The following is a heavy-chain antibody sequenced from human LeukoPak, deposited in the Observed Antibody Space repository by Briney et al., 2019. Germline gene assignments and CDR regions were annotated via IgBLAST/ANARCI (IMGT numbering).Heavy chain of an antibody. J-gene: IGHJ5*02. V-gene: IGHV1-46*01. D-gene: IGHD1-26*01. CDR1: GYTFTSYY. CDR2: INPSGGST. Sequence: ASVKVSCKASGYTFTSYYMHWVRQAPGQGLEWMGIINPSGGSTSYAQKFQGRVTMTRDTSTSTVYMELSSLRSEDTAVYYCARVKDPDWDRRGWFDPWGQGTLVTVSS. CDR3: ARVKDPDWDRRGWFDP.